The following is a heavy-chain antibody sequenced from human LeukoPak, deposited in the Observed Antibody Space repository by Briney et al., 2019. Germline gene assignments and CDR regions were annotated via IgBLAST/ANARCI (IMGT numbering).Heavy chain of an antibody. V-gene: IGHV3-23*01. CDR3: AKEEEYCSGGSCYDIAYYFDY. Sequence: GGSLRLSCAASGFTFSSYAMSWVRQAPGKGLEWVSAISGSGGSTYYADSVKGRFTISRDNSKNTLYLQMNSLRAEDTAVYYCAKEEEYCSGGSCYDIAYYFDYWGQGTLVTVSS. D-gene: IGHD2-15*01. CDR1: GFTFSSYA. J-gene: IGHJ4*02. CDR2: ISGSGGST.